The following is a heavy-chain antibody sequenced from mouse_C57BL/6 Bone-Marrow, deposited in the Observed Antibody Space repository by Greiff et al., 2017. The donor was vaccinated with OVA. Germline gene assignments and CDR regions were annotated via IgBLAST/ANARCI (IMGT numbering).Heavy chain of an antibody. CDR1: GYTFTSYT. D-gene: IGHD1-1*01. V-gene: IGHV1-4*01. Sequence: VMLVESGAELARPGASVKMSCKASGYTFTSYTMHWVKQRPGQGLEWIGYINPSSGYTKYNQKFKDKATLTADKSSSTAYMQLSSLTSEDSAVYYCARATVVAYYAMDYWGQGTSVTVSS. CDR2: INPSSGYT. J-gene: IGHJ4*01. CDR3: ARATVVAYYAMDY.